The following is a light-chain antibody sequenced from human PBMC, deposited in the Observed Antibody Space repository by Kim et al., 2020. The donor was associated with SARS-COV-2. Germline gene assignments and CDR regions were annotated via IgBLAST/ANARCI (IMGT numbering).Light chain of an antibody. J-gene: IGLJ2*01. CDR3: SSYTSSSTLV. Sequence: GQCITIACTGTGSDVGGYNYVSWYQQHPGKAPKLMIYDVSNRPSGVSNRFSGSKSGNTASLTISGLQAEDEADYYCSSYTSSSTLVFGGGTQLTVL. V-gene: IGLV2-14*03. CDR1: GSDVGGYNY. CDR2: DVS.